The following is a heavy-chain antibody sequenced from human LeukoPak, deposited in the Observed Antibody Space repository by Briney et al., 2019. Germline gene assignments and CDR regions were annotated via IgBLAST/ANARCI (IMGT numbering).Heavy chain of an antibody. D-gene: IGHD6-25*01. J-gene: IGHJ4*02. CDR2: ISTSSSHT. CDR3: ATGTGKEQRFDC. V-gene: IGHV3-11*05. Sequence: TGGSLRLSCAASGFTFSDYYMSWIRQAPGKGLEWVSYISTSSSHTNYADSVKGRFTISRDNAKNSLYLQMNSLRAEDTAVYYCATGTGKEQRFDCWGQGTLVTVSS. CDR1: GFTFSDYY.